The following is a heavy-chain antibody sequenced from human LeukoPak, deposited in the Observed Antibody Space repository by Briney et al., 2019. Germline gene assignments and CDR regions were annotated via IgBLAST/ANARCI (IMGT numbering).Heavy chain of an antibody. D-gene: IGHD2-15*01. V-gene: IGHV3-23*01. CDR2: ISGSGGST. CDR1: GFTFSSYA. Sequence: GGSLRLSCAASGFTFSSYAMSWVRQAPGKGLEWVSAISGSGGSTYYADAVKGRFTISRDNSKNTLYLQMNSLRAEDTAVYYCAKLTRPLVVVVAATLGNYFDYWGPGTLVTVSS. CDR3: AKLTRPLVVVVAATLGNYFDY. J-gene: IGHJ4*02.